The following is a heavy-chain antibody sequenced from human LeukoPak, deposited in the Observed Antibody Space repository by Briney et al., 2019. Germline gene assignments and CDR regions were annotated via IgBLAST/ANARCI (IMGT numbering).Heavy chain of an antibody. CDR2: IDHSGTL. CDR1: GGSINTPNYY. Sequence: SETLSLTCTVSGGSINTPNYYWGWIRQTPGKGLEWIGSIDHSGTLYYNPSLKSRVTISVDTSKNQFSLKLSSVTAADTAVYYCAGGDGYNWPAFDIWGQGTMVTVSS. V-gene: IGHV4-39*07. J-gene: IGHJ3*02. D-gene: IGHD5-24*01. CDR3: AGGDGYNWPAFDI.